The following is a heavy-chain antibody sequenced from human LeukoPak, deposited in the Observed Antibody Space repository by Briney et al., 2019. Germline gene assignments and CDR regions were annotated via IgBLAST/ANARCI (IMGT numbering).Heavy chain of an antibody. Sequence: GGSLRLSCAASGFTFSSYSMNWVRQAPGKGLEWVSSISSSSSYIYYADSVKGRFTISRDNSKNTLYLQMNSLRAEDTAVYYCAKDASLYDSSGCDYWGQGTLVTVSS. V-gene: IGHV3-21*01. J-gene: IGHJ4*02. CDR1: GFTFSSYS. D-gene: IGHD3-22*01. CDR3: AKDASLYDSSGCDY. CDR2: ISSSSSYI.